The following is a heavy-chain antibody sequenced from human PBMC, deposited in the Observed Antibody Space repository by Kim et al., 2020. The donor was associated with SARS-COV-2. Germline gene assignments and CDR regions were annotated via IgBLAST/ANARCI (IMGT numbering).Heavy chain of an antibody. J-gene: IGHJ4*02. D-gene: IGHD1-26*01. Sequence: YADSVKGRFSVSRDNARYSLYLQMNSLRPEDTAFYYCARDNPGTYLPDYWGQGTLVTVSS. CDR3: ARDNPGTYLPDY. V-gene: IGHV3-9*01.